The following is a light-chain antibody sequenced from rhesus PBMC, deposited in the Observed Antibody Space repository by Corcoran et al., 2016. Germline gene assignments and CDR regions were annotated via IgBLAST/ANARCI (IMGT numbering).Light chain of an antibody. V-gene: IGKV2S9*01. J-gene: IGKJ2*01. Sequence: DVVMTQSPLSLPVTLGQPASNPRRPSQSLVHSDGKTYSKWLQQKPGQPPRRLIYQVSNRDSGVPDKFSGGGAGKDFILNISKVEAEDVAVYYCMQSTHWPYIFGQGTKVEIK. CDR2: QVS. CDR1: QSLVHSDGKTY. CDR3: MQSTHWPYI.